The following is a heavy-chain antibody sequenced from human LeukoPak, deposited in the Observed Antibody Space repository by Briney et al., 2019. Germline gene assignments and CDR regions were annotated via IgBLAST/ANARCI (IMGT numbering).Heavy chain of an antibody. J-gene: IGHJ4*02. V-gene: IGHV3-30-3*01. D-gene: IGHD2-2*01. CDR3: ARDEWDIVVVPAAVDY. CDR1: GFTFSSYA. CDR2: ISHDGSNK. Sequence: PGGSLRLSCAASGFTFSSYAMHWVRQAPGKGLEWVVVISHDGSNKYYADSVKGRFTISRDNSKNTLYLQMNSLRAEDTAVYYCARDEWDIVVVPAAVDYWGQGTLVTVSS.